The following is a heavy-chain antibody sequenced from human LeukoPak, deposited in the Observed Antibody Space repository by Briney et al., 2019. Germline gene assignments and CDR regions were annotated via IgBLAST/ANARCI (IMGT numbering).Heavy chain of an antibody. CDR1: GFTFSDYY. V-gene: IGHV3-11*01. Sequence: GGSLRLSCAASGFTFSDYYMSWIRQAPGKGLEWVSYISSSGSTIYYADSVKGRFTISRDNAKNSLYLQMNSLRAEDTAVYYCARDRYHYYDSSGYIDYWGQGTLVTVSS. CDR3: ARDRYHYYDSSGYIDY. D-gene: IGHD3-22*01. CDR2: ISSSGSTI. J-gene: IGHJ4*02.